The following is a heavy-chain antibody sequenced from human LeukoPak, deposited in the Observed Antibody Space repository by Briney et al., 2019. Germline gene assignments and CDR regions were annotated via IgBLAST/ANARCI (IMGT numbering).Heavy chain of an antibody. D-gene: IGHD3-10*01. CDR1: GFTFSSAA. J-gene: IGHJ4*02. CDR3: AKTPKLVRGAPDY. CDR2: ITGSDDRT. V-gene: IGHV3-23*01. Sequence: GGSLRLSCAASGFTFSSAAMTWVRQAPGKGLEWVSTITGSDDRTYYADSVKGRFTISRDFSKNTLLLQMNSLRVEDTAIYYCAKTPKLVRGAPDYWGQGTLVTVSS.